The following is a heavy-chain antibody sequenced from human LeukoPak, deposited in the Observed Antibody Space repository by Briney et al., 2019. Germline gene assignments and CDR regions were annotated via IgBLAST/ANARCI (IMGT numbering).Heavy chain of an antibody. V-gene: IGHV1-69*13. CDR3: CTNLRDYYYYYGMDV. J-gene: IGHJ6*02. Sequence: SVKVSCKASGGTFSSYAMSWVRQAPGQGLEWMGGIIPIFGTANYAQKFQGRVTITADESTSTAYMELSSLRSEDTAVYYCCTNLRDYYYYYGMDVWGQGTTVTVSS. D-gene: IGHD1-14*01. CDR2: IIPIFGTA. CDR1: GGTFSSYA.